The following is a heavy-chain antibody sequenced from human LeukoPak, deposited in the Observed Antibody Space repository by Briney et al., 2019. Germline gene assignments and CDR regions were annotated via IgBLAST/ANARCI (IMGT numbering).Heavy chain of an antibody. D-gene: IGHD3-3*01. CDR2: IKQDGSEK. CDR1: GFTFSSYW. CDR3: ARDVAYYDFWSGYRGYYFDY. V-gene: IGHV3-7*01. Sequence: GGSLRLSCAASGFTFSSYWMSWVRQAPGKGLEWVANIKQDGSEKYYVDSVKGRFTISRDNAKNSLNLQMNSLRAEDTAVYYCARDVAYYDFWSGYRGYYFDYWGQGTLVTVSS. J-gene: IGHJ4*02.